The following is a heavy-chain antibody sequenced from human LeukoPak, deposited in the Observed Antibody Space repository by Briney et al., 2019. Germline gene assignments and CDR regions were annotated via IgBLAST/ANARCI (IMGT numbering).Heavy chain of an antibody. CDR2: MNPNSGNT. Sequence: ASVKVSCKASGYTFTSYDINWVRQATGQGLEWMGWMNPNSGNTGYAQKFQGRVTMTRNTSISTAYMELSSLRSEDTAVYYCASAGYYGSGTNWFDPWGQGTLVTVSS. D-gene: IGHD3-10*01. V-gene: IGHV1-8*01. CDR1: GYTFTSYD. J-gene: IGHJ5*02. CDR3: ASAGYYGSGTNWFDP.